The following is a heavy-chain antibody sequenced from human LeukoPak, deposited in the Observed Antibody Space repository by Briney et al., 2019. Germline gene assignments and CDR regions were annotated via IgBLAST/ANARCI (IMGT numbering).Heavy chain of an antibody. CDR3: AKSSDSSGWLNYYYMDV. CDR2: ISGSGGST. J-gene: IGHJ6*03. V-gene: IGHV3-23*01. Sequence: GGSLRLSCAASGFTFSSYAMSWVRQAPGKGLEWVSAISGSGGSTYYADSVNGRFTISRDNSKNTLFLQMNSLRAEDTAIYYCAKSSDSSGWLNYYYMDVWGKGTTVTVSS. D-gene: IGHD6-19*01. CDR1: GFTFSSYA.